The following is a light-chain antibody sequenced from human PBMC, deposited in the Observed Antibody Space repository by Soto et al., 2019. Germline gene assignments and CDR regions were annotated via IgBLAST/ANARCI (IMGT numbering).Light chain of an antibody. J-gene: IGLJ1*01. CDR2: YVD. CDR3: CSYADGSIYF. Sequence: QAVLTPPGSVSGTHGEWITISCTGNSRDVGAYDYVSWYLQYPDKAPQLLIYYVDHRPSGVSSRFSGSKSGNTASLTISGLQAEDEGDYYCCSYADGSIYFFGTGTKVTVL. V-gene: IGLV2-14*03. CDR1: SRDVGAYDY.